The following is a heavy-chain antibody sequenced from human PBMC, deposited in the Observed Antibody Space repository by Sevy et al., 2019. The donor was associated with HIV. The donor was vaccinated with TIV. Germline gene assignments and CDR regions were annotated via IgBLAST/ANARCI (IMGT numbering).Heavy chain of an antibody. CDR3: ATTMIRGLRYGNVLDV. J-gene: IGHJ6*02. CDR1: GYSITDYY. D-gene: IGHD3-10*01. Sequence: ASVKVSCKASGYSITDYYMHWVRQAPGLGLEWMGRIKPKSGDTNTAQKFQGRVTMTRKTSINTAYMELTRLTFDDTAVYYCATTMIRGLRYGNVLDVWGQGTTVTVSS. CDR2: IKPKSGDT. V-gene: IGHV1-2*06.